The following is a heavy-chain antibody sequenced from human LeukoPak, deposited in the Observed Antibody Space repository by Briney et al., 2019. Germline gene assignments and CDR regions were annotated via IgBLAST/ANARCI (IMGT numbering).Heavy chain of an antibody. CDR1: GYTFITYA. J-gene: IGHJ4*02. CDR2: INAVNGNI. Sequence: ASVKVSCKASGYTFITYAMHWVRQAPGQSLEWMGWINAVNGNIKYSQKFQDRVTISTDTSASTDYMELSSLRFEDPAVYYCAPGGRLIYHDYWGPGALLTVSS. CDR3: APGGRLIYHDY. D-gene: IGHD2-2*01. V-gene: IGHV1-3*01.